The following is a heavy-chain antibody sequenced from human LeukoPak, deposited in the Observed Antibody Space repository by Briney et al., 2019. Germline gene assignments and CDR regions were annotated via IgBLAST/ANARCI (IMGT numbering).Heavy chain of an antibody. CDR3: AREDPRTKVPEGMDV. J-gene: IGHJ6*02. CDR1: GGSISHYY. Sequence: SETLSLTCTVSGGSISHYYWSWIRQPPGKGLEWIGYIYYSGTTNYNPSLKSRVTISVDTSKNQFSLKLNSETAADTAVYYCAREDPRTKVPEGMDVWGQGTTVTVSS. V-gene: IGHV4-59*01. D-gene: IGHD4/OR15-4a*01. CDR2: IYYSGTT.